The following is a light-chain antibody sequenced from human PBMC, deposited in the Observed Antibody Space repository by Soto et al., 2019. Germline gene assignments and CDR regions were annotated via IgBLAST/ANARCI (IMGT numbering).Light chain of an antibody. V-gene: IGKV3-15*01. Sequence: DIVERQSVAPRCVRLRKKATLSCRASQSVSSNLAWYQHKPGQAPRLLIYGASTRATGIPVRFSGSGSGTEFTLTITSLQSDDCAVSCCQHYNDCPAPFGLGTKVYIK. J-gene: IGKJ1*01. CDR3: QHYNDCPAP. CDR1: QSVSSN. CDR2: GAS.